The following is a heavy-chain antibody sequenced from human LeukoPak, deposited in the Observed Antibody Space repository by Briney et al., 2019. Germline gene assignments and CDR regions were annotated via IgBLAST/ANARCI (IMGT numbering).Heavy chain of an antibody. CDR2: ISYDGSNK. J-gene: IGHJ4*02. D-gene: IGHD5-18*01. CDR1: GFTFSNYA. V-gene: IGHV3-30-3*01. Sequence: GRSLRLSCAASGFTFSNYAMHWVRQAPGKGLEWVAVISYDGSNKYYADSVKGRFTTSRDNSKNTLYLQMNSLRAEDTAVYYCARDPEYSYGSKVLDYWGQGTLVTVSS. CDR3: ARDPEYSYGSKVLDY.